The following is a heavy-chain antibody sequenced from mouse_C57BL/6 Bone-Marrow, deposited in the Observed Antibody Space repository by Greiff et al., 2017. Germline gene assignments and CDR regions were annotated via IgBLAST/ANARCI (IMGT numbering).Heavy chain of an antibody. V-gene: IGHV5-4*01. D-gene: IGHD2-5*01. J-gene: IGHJ2*01. Sequence: EVKLVESGGGLVKPGGSLKLSCAASGFTFSSYAMSWVRQTPEKRLEWVATISDGGSYTYYPDNVKGRFTISRDNAKNNLYLQMSHLKSEDTAMYYCARDHYSNADFDYGGQGTTLTVSS. CDR2: ISDGGSYT. CDR3: ARDHYSNADFDY. CDR1: GFTFSSYA.